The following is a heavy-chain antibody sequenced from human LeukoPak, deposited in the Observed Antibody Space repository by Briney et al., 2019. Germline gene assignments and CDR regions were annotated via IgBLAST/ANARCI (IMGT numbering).Heavy chain of an antibody. CDR3: ARVSWFPGTSYYYMDV. D-gene: IGHD1-1*01. CDR1: GGTFSSYA. Sequence: GASVKVSCKASGGTFSSYAISWVRQAPGQGLEWMGGIIPIFGTANYAQKFQGRVTITADKSTSTAYMELSSLRSEDTAVYYCARVSWFPGTSYYYMDVWGKGTTVTVSS. V-gene: IGHV1-69*06. CDR2: IIPIFGTA. J-gene: IGHJ6*03.